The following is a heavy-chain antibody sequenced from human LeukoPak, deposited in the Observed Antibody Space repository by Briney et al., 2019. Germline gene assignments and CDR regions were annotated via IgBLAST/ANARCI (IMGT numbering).Heavy chain of an antibody. J-gene: IGHJ6*02. CDR1: GFTVSSNY. CDR2: IYSGGST. D-gene: IGHD2-15*01. CDR3: ARDRYCSGGSCYPPGCLDV. V-gene: IGHV3-66*01. Sequence: PGGSLRLSCAASGFTVSSNYMSWVRQAPGKGLEWVSVIYSGGSTYYADSVKGRFTISRDNSKNTLYLQMNSLRAEDTAVYYCARDRYCSGGSCYPPGCLDVWGQGTTVTVSS.